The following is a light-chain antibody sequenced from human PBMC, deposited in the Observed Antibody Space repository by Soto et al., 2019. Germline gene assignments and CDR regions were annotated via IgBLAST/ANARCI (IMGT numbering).Light chain of an antibody. Sequence: QSALTQPASVSGSPGHRIAIPCPGTSSDVGSYNLVSWYQQHPGKAPKPMIYEGTKRPSGVSNRFSGSKSGNTASLTISGLQAEDEADYYCCSSAGSSLYVFGSGTKVTVL. CDR2: EGT. J-gene: IGLJ1*01. V-gene: IGLV2-23*01. CDR1: SSDVGSYNL. CDR3: CSSAGSSLYV.